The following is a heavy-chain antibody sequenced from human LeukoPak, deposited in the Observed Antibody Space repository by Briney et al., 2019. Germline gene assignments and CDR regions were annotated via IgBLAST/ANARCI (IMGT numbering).Heavy chain of an antibody. V-gene: IGHV4-59*01. CDR2: IYYSGST. CDR1: GGSISSYY. D-gene: IGHD2-2*01. J-gene: IGHJ4*02. Sequence: SETLSLTCTVSGGSISSYYWSWIRQPPGKGLEWIGYIYYSGSTNYNPSLKSRVTISVDTSKNQFSLKLSSVTAADTAVYYCARAQSSTSCYFDYWGQGTLVTVSS. CDR3: ARAQSSTSCYFDY.